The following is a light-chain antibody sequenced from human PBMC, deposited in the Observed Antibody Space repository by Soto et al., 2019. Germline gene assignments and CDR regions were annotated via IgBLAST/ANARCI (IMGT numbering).Light chain of an antibody. J-gene: IGKJ2*01. CDR1: QSISSY. V-gene: IGKV1-39*01. Sequence: DIPMTQSPSSLSASVGDRVTITCRASQSISSYLNWYQQKPGKAPKLLIYAASSLQSGVPSRFSGSGSGTDFPLTLSSLQPEDFATYYCQQSYSTPPFAFGQGTKLDIK. CDR3: QQSYSTPPFA. CDR2: AAS.